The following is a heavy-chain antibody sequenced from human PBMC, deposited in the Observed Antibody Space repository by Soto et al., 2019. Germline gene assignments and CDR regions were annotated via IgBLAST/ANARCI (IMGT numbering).Heavy chain of an antibody. CDR3: ARDKMWELSIADY. D-gene: IGHD3-16*02. V-gene: IGHV3-48*01. CDR2: ISESSDTI. J-gene: IGHJ4*02. CDR1: GFTFSDYS. Sequence: EVQLVESGGGLVQPGGSLRLSCTASGFTFSDYSMDWVRQTPGKGLEWLSYISESSDTIYYADSVKGRFTISRDNAKNSLFLQMSSLRGEDTAVYYCARDKMWELSIADYWGQGTPVTVSS.